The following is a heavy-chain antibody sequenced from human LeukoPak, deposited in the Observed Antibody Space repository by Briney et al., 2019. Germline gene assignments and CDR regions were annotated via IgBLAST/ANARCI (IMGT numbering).Heavy chain of an antibody. CDR3: AAAYDSSGYRDGFDP. D-gene: IGHD3-22*01. CDR2: VDPEDGET. V-gene: IGHV1-69-2*01. J-gene: IGHJ5*02. CDR1: GYTFTDYY. Sequence: ASVKISCKVSGYTFTDYYMHWLQQAPGKGLEWMGLVDPEDGETIYAEKFQGRVTITADTSTDTAYMELSSLRSEDTAVYYRAAAYDSSGYRDGFDPWGQGTLVTVSS.